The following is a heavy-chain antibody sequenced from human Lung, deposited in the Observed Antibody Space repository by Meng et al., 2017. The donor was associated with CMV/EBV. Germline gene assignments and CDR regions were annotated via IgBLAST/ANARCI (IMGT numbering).Heavy chain of an antibody. J-gene: IGHJ6*02. Sequence: GGSLRLXCTTSGFNFKIYGMHWVRQLPGEGLERVAFIRYDEKTKYYADSVKGRFTIFRDNSRSTLYLQMNSLRVEDTAIYYCVKDFPGDCYPLCYYFSHGMDVWGQGTTVTVSS. D-gene: IGHD2-21*01. CDR1: GFNFKIYG. CDR3: VKDFPGDCYPLCYYFSHGMDV. V-gene: IGHV3-30*02. CDR2: IRYDEKTK.